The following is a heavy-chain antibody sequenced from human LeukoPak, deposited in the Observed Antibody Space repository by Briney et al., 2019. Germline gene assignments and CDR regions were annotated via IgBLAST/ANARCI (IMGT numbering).Heavy chain of an antibody. CDR1: GYTFTIHA. V-gene: IGHV7-4-1*02. CDR3: ARDRVRRYDYYYYMDV. CDR2: INTNTGNP. D-gene: IGHD3-16*01. J-gene: IGHJ6*03. Sequence: ASVKVSCKASGYTFTIHAMNWVRQAPGQGLEWMGWINTNTGNPTYAQGFTGRFVFSLDTSVSTAYLQISSLKAEDTAVYYCARDRVRRYDYYYYMDVWGKGTTVTVSS.